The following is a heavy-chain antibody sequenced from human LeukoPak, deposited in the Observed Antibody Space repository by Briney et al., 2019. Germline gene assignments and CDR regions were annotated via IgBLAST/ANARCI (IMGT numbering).Heavy chain of an antibody. CDR2: IYPADSDT. V-gene: IGHV5-51*01. CDR1: GYSFASYW. J-gene: IGHJ3*02. Sequence: GESLKISCKGSGYSFASYWIGWVRQMPGKGLEWMGIIYPADSDTRYSPSFQGRVTIPADKSISTAYLPWSSLKASDTAMYFCARLGGFDAFDIWGQGTMVTVSS. CDR3: ARLGGFDAFDI.